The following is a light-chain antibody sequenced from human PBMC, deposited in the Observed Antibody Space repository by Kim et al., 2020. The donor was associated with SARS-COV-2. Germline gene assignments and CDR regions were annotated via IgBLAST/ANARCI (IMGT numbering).Light chain of an antibody. CDR3: QVWDSSSDHLV. V-gene: IGLV3-21*04. CDR2: YDT. CDR1: NIGSES. Sequence: SYELTQPPSVSVAPGKTASITCGGNNIGSESVHWYQQKPGQAPVLVIYYDTDRPSGIPERFSGSNSGNTATLTISRVEAGDEADYYCQVWDSSSDHLVFG. J-gene: IGLJ3*02.